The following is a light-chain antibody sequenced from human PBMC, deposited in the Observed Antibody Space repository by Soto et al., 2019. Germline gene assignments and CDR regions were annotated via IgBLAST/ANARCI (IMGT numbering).Light chain of an antibody. J-gene: IGKJ1*01. V-gene: IGKV3-20*01. CDR1: QSVTSSY. CDR3: QQCGSSPST. Sequence: EIVLTQSPGTLSLSPGERATLSCRASQSVTSSYLAWYQQTPGQAPRLLIYGASTRATGIPDRFSGSGSDTDFTLTISRLEPEDFAVYYCQQCGSSPSTFGQGTKVEIK. CDR2: GAS.